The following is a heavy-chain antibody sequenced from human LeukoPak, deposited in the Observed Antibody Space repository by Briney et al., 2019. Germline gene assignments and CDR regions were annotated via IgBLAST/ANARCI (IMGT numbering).Heavy chain of an antibody. D-gene: IGHD5-24*01. J-gene: IGHJ4*02. CDR3: ARGYNSFDK. CDR2: TRNKANSYST. Sequence: GGSLRLSCAASGFTFSDHYMDWVRQAPGKGLQWVGRTRNKANSYSTAYAASVKGRFTVSRDESRNLLYLQMDSLKIEDTAVYYCARGYNSFDKWGQGTPVTVSS. V-gene: IGHV3-72*01. CDR1: GFTFSDHY.